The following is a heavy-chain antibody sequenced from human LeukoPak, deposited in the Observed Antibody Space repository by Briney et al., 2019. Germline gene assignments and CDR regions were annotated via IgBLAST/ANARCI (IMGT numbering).Heavy chain of an antibody. Sequence: ASLTVSCKASGYNFTHYYLHWVRQAPGPGLEWVGWINFSSGGANYAQNFQGRVTMTRDTSSTTASMELRRLTSDDTAVYYCARENRPGYSGYDAPLGYWGQGTLVSVSS. J-gene: IGHJ4*02. CDR3: ARENRPGYSGYDAPLGY. V-gene: IGHV1-2*02. CDR1: GYNFTHYY. D-gene: IGHD5-12*01. CDR2: INFSSGGA.